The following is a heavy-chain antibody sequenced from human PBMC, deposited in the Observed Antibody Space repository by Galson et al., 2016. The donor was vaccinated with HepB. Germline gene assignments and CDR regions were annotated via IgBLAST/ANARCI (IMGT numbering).Heavy chain of an antibody. D-gene: IGHD1-26*01. CDR3: AKDLGVVGPTGRDS. CDR2: ISYDGRNK. Sequence: SLRLSCAASGFIFSIYGMHWVRQAPGKGLEWVAVISYDGRNKHYADSVQGRFTISRDNSKNTLYLQMISLRPEDSAVYYCAKDLGVVGPTGRDSWGQGTLVTVSS. CDR1: GFIFSIYG. V-gene: IGHV3-30*18. J-gene: IGHJ4*02.